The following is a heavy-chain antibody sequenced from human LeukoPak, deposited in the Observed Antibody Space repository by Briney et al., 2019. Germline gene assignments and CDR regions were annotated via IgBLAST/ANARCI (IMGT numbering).Heavy chain of an antibody. CDR1: GGSISSYY. V-gene: IGHV4-4*07. D-gene: IGHD2-2*01. CDR2: IYTSGST. Sequence: SETLSLTCTVSGGSISSYYWSWIRQPAGKGLEWIGRIYTSGSTNYNPSLKSRVTISVDKSKNQFSLKLSSVTAADTAVYYSARDLFCSSTSCVNWFDPWGQGTLVTVSS. CDR3: ARDLFCSSTSCVNWFDP. J-gene: IGHJ5*02.